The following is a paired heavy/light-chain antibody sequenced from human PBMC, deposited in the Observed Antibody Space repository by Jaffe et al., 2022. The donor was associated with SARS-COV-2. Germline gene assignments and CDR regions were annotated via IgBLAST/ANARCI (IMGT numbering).Heavy chain of an antibody. V-gene: IGHV3-48*03. Sequence: EVHLVESGGDLVQPGGSLRLSCAASGFSFSYYQMNWIRQAPGKGLEWVSFISGSGDTTYYADSVKGRFTVSRDNAKNSLYMQMDSLRAEDTALYYCARNGDGNFDYWGQGTPVTVSS. CDR3: ARNGDGNFDY. D-gene: IGHD1-1*01. CDR2: ISGSGDTT. CDR1: GFSFSYYQ. J-gene: IGHJ4*02.
Light chain of an antibody. J-gene: IGKJ2*01. CDR2: KVS. V-gene: IGKV2-30*01. Sequence: DVVMTQSPLSLPVTLGQPASISCRSSQSLAASDGNTYLHWFQRRPGQSPRRLIYKVSKRDSGVPDRFSGSGSGTDFTLTISRVEAEDVGVYYCMQGTHWPPYTFGQGTKLEIK. CDR3: MQGTHWPPYT. CDR1: QSLAASDGNTY.